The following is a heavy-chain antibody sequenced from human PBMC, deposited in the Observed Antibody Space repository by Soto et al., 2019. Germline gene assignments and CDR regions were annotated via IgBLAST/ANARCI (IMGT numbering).Heavy chain of an antibody. J-gene: IGHJ6*02. CDR1: GFTFSSYG. V-gene: IGHV3-30*18. D-gene: IGHD6-19*01. CDR2: ISYDGSNK. CDR3: AKDLSSGGYYGMDV. Sequence: PGGSLRLSCAASGFTFSSYGMHWVRQAPGKGLEWVAVISYDGSNKYYADSVKGRFTISRDNSKNTLYLQMNSLRAEDTAVYYCAKDLSSGGYYGMDVWGQGTTVTVSS.